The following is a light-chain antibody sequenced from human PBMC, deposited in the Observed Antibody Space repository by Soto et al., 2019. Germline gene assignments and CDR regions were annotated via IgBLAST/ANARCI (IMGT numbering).Light chain of an antibody. CDR3: LMYMDSGLVV. J-gene: IGLJ2*01. CDR1: SGSVSTNNY. V-gene: IGLV8-61*01. CDR2: NTY. Sequence: QAVVTQAPAFSVSPGGTVTLTCGLSSGSVSTNNYPSWYQQTPGQAPRTLIYNTYTRSSGVTDRFSGAILANKAALTITGAQADDECDYSCLMYMDSGLVVFGGGTKLTVL.